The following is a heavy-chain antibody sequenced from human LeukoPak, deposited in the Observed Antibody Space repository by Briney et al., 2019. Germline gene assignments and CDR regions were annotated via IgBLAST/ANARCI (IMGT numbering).Heavy chain of an antibody. CDR3: ARSMPYCSGGSCYSFRWFDP. CDR1: GYTFTSYG. D-gene: IGHD2-15*01. J-gene: IGHJ5*02. CDR2: ISAYNGNT. Sequence: ASAKVSCKASGYTFTSYGISWVRQAPGQGLEWMGWISAYNGNTNYAQKLQGRVTMTRNTSISTAYMELSSLRSEDTAVYYCARSMPYCSGGSCYSFRWFDPWGQGTLVTVSS. V-gene: IGHV1-18*01.